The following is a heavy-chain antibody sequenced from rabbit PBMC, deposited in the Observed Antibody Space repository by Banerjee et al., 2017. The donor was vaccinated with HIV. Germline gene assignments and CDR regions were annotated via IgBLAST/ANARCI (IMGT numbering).Heavy chain of an antibody. CDR2: IVIDTIGA. V-gene: IGHV1S45*01. Sequence: QEQLVESGGGLVQPEGSLTLTCKASGLDFSSSYYMCWVRQAPGKGLEWIGCIVIDTIGAYYASWAEGRFTISKTSSTTVTLQLNSLTAADTATYFCARGTGSINWPYDYGMDLWGPGTLVTVS. J-gene: IGHJ6*01. CDR3: ARGTGSINWPYDYGMDL. D-gene: IGHD4-2*01. CDR1: GLDFSSSYY.